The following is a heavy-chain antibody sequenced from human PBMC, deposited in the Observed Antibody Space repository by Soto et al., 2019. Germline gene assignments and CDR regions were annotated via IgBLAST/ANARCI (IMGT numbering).Heavy chain of an antibody. D-gene: IGHD2-2*01. CDR1: GFTFSSYG. Sequence: GSLRLSCAASGFTFSSYGMHWVRQAPGKGLEWVALIWYDGSNKYYADSVKGRFTISRDNSKNTLYLQMNSPRAEDTAVYYCARIPISDRCSRTNCAPYYYYGMDVWGQGTTVTVSS. CDR2: IWYDGSNK. CDR3: ARIPISDRCSRTNCAPYYYYGMDV. J-gene: IGHJ6*02. V-gene: IGHV3-33*01.